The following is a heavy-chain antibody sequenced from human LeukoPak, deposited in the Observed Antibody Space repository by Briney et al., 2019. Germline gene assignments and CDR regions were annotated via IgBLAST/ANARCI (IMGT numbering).Heavy chain of an antibody. V-gene: IGHV4-39*07. CDR2: IYYTGST. D-gene: IGHD4-11*01. Sequence: SETLSLTCTVSGGSISGSNYYWGWIRQPPGEGLEWIGSIYYTGSTYYNPSLKSRITISVDTSKNQFSLKLSSVTAADTAVYYCARQMEHDYSNSHFDYWGQGTLVTVSS. CDR3: ARQMEHDYSNSHFDY. CDR1: GGSISGSNYY. J-gene: IGHJ4*02.